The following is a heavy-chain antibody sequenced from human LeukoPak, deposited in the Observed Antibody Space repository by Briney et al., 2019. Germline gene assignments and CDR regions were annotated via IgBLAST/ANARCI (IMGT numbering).Heavy chain of an antibody. D-gene: IGHD6-13*01. CDR3: ASSITAADWFFHL. V-gene: IGHV4-4*07. J-gene: IGHJ2*01. Sequence: SETLSLTCTVSGGSISPYYWSWIRQPAGKGLEWLGRIYSSGSTHYNPSLKSRVTMSVDTSKNQFSPKLNSVTAADTAVYYCASSITAADWFFHLWGRGTLVTVSS. CDR2: IYSSGST. CDR1: GGSISPYY.